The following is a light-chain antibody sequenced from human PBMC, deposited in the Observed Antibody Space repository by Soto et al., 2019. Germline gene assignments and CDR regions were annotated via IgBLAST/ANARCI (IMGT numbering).Light chain of an antibody. CDR1: QSVSSY. J-gene: IGKJ5*01. Sequence: EIVLTQSPATLSLSPGERATLYCRASQSVSSYLAWYQQKPGQAPRLLIYDASNRATGIPARFSGSGSGTDFTLTISSLEPEDFAVYYCQQRSNWPTFGQGTRLEFK. CDR2: DAS. V-gene: IGKV3-11*01. CDR3: QQRSNWPT.